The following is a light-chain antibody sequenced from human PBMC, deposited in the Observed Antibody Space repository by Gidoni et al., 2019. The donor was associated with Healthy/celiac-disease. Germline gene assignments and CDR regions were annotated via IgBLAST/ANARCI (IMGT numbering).Light chain of an antibody. J-gene: IGKJ1*01. Sequence: EIVMTQSPATLSVSTGERATLSCRASQSVSSNLAWSQQKRGQAPMLLIYAASTRATGIPARFSGSGSGTEFTLTISSRQSEDFAVYYCQQYNNLPWTFGQGTKVEIK. V-gene: IGKV3-15*01. CDR1: QSVSSN. CDR3: QQYNNLPWT. CDR2: AAS.